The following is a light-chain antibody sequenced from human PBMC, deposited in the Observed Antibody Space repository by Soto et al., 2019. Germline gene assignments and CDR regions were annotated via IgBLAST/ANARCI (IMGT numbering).Light chain of an antibody. V-gene: IGKV3-20*01. CDR3: QHYDETPLT. J-gene: IGKJ4*01. CDR1: QSVNSRN. CDR2: GAS. Sequence: EVVLTQSPGTLSLSPGERAILSCRASQSVNSRNLGWYQQKHGQAPRLLISGASSRATGIPDRFSGSGSGTDFTLIINRVGAEDFAVYFCQHYDETPLTFGGGTKVEI.